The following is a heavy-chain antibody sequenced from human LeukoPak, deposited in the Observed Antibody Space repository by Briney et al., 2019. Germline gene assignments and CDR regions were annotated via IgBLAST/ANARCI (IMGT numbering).Heavy chain of an antibody. J-gene: IGHJ6*04. V-gene: IGHV4-34*01. CDR1: GGSFRGYY. CDR3: ARDDFGVALGGV. Sequence: PSETLSLTSSVYGGSFRGYYWSWIRQSPEKGLEWIGQIYHTGSTNYNPSLASRVTISLDISKSQFSLKLTSVTAADTAVYYCARDDFGVALGGVWSIGTTVTVSS. D-gene: IGHD3-3*01. CDR2: IYHTGST.